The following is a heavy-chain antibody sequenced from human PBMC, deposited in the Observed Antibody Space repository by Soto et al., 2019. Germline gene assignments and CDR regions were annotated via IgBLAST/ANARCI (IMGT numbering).Heavy chain of an antibody. CDR2: MNPNDGNT. D-gene: IGHD3-3*01. CDR1: GYTFSNYE. J-gene: IGHJ4*02. V-gene: IGHV1-8*01. Sequence: QVQLVQSGADVKKPGASVKVSCKASGYTFSNYEINWVRQASGQGLEWMGRMNPNDGNTGYAQNFQGRVSMTRNTSINTAYMELSSLRSDDTAVYYCARGPRESGESLLFDYWGQGALVTVSS. CDR3: ARGPRESGESLLFDY.